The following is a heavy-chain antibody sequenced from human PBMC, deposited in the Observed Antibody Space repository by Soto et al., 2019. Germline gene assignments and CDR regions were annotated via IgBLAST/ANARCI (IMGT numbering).Heavy chain of an antibody. CDR3: AKDLLSTVTTLGH. J-gene: IGHJ4*02. CDR2: ISGAGTSK. V-gene: IGHV3-23*01. D-gene: IGHD4-17*01. Sequence: EVQLLDSGGGFVQPWGSLRLSCAASGYSFSSYVMTWVRLAPGKGLEWVSSISGAGTSKFYADSVKGRFTISRDNSKNILYLEMESLRAEDTAVYYWAKDLLSTVTTLGHWGQGTLVTVSA. CDR1: GYSFSSYV.